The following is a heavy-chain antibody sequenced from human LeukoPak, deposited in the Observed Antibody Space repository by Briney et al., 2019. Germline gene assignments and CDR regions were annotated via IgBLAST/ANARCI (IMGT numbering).Heavy chain of an antibody. Sequence: SETLSLTCAVYGGSFNGYYWTWIRQPPVKGLEWIGEINHSGSTDYNPSPKSRVTISVDTSKNQFSLKLSSVTAADTAVYYCARSKSGQVRTPTVVNPLGAFDIWGQGTMVTVSS. CDR2: INHSGST. J-gene: IGHJ3*02. CDR3: ARSKSGQVRTPTVVNPLGAFDI. CDR1: GGSFNGYY. D-gene: IGHD4-23*01. V-gene: IGHV4-34*01.